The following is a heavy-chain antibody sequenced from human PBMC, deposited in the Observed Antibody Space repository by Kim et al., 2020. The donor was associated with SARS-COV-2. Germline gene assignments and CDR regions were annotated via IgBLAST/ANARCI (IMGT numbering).Heavy chain of an antibody. Sequence: KGRFTISRDNSKNTLYLQMNSLRAEDTAVYYCTRDGGIAAAGRGGDFFDNWGQGTLVTVSS. J-gene: IGHJ4*02. V-gene: IGHV3-53*01. D-gene: IGHD6-13*01. CDR3: TRDGGIAAAGRGGDFFDN.